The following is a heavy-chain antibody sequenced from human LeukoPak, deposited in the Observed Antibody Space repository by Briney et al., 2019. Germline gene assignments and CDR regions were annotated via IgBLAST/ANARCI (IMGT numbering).Heavy chain of an antibody. J-gene: IGHJ1*01. Sequence: PSETLSLTCSVSGDSISRSDSYWDWIRQPPGEGLEWIGTIYYSGRTYYSPSLKSRVPMSVDTSDNQFSLNLRSVTAADTAVYYCARRRYYDGSGYLDWGQGTLLSVSS. CDR3: ARRRYYDGSGYLD. D-gene: IGHD3-22*01. V-gene: IGHV4-39*01. CDR1: GDSISRSDSY. CDR2: IYYSGRT.